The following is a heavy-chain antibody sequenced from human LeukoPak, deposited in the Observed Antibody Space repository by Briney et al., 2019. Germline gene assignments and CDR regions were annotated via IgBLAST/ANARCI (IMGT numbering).Heavy chain of an antibody. J-gene: IGHJ4*02. CDR3: ARDLGPYCSGGSCYHY. CDR1: GSTFSSYA. Sequence: GGSLRLSCAASGSTFSSYAMHWVRQAPGKGLEWVAVISCDGSNKYYADSVKGRFTISRDNSKNTLYLQMNSLRAEDTAVYYCARDLGPYCSGGSCYHYWGQGTLVTVSS. V-gene: IGHV3-30-3*01. CDR2: ISCDGSNK. D-gene: IGHD2-15*01.